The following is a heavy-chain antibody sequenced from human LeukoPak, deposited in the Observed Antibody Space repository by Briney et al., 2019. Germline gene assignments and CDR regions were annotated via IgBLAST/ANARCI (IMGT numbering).Heavy chain of an antibody. CDR2: ISHDGSNK. D-gene: IGHD3-22*01. Sequence: GGSLRLSCAASGFTFSSYGMSWVREAPGKGLEWGAVISHDGSNKYYADSVKGRFAISRDNSKNTLYLQMNSLRPEDTAVYYCANENYFDTSGYVDNWGQGTLVTVSS. V-gene: IGHV3-30*18. J-gene: IGHJ4*02. CDR1: GFTFSSYG. CDR3: ANENYFDTSGYVDN.